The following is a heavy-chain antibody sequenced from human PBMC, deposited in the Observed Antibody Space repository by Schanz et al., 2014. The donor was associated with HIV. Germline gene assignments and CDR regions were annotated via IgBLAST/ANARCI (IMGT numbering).Heavy chain of an antibody. CDR2: INPNSGGT. Sequence: QVQLVQSGAEMKKPGASVKVSCKTSGYTFTGYFMHWVRQAPGQGLEWMGWINPNSGGTNYAQKCQGRVTMTRDTSISTAYMEMRRLRSDDTAVYYCASDLSVYSSSSSVWGQGTTVTVSS. J-gene: IGHJ6*02. CDR3: ASDLSVYSSSSSV. V-gene: IGHV1-2*02. CDR1: GYTFTGYF. D-gene: IGHD6-13*01.